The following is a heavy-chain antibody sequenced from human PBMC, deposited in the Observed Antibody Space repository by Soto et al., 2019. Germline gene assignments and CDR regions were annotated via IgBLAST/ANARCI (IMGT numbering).Heavy chain of an antibody. D-gene: IGHD3-22*01. CDR3: ASLPQGYYDRRGRLVDY. V-gene: IGHV3-11*01. J-gene: IGHJ4*01. CDR1: GFTFSDYY. CDR2: ISAGGSDI. Sequence: QVQLVESGGGLVKPGGSLRLSCASSGFTFSDYYMSWIRQAPGKGLEWVAYISAGGSDIYYGDSVKGRFTVSRDNTKKSLYLQMSSLRADDTAIYYCASLPQGYYDRRGRLVDYWGHGTLVTVSS.